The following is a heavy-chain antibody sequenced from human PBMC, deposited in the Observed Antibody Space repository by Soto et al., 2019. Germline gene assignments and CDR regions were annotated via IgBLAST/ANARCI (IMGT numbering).Heavy chain of an antibody. CDR2: IIPIFGTA. CDR1: GGTFSSCA. J-gene: IGHJ6*02. CDR3: ARDPAGDSNLRRYYYYGMDV. D-gene: IGHD3-22*01. V-gene: IGHV1-69*06. Sequence: QVQLVQSGAEVKKPGSSVKVSCKASGGTFSSCAISWVRQAPGQGLEWMGGIIPIFGTANYAQKFQGRVTITADKSTSTAYMELSSLRSEDTAVYYCARDPAGDSNLRRYYYYGMDVWGQGTTVTVSS.